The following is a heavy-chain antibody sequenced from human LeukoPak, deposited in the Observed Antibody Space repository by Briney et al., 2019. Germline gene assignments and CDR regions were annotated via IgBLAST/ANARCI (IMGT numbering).Heavy chain of an antibody. CDR3: ARHSLGARVGFDY. V-gene: IGHV4-34*01. CDR1: GVSFSGYY. Sequence: PSETLSLTCAVYGVSFSGYYWRGLRQPPGRGLEWIGEINHSGSTNYNPSLKSRVTISVDTSKNQFSLKLSSVTAADTAVYYCARHSLGARVGFDYWGQGTLVTASS. CDR2: INHSGST. J-gene: IGHJ4*02. D-gene: IGHD7-27*01.